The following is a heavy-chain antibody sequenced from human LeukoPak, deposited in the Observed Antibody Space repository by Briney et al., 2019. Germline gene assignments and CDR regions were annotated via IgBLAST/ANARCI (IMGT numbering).Heavy chain of an antibody. J-gene: IGHJ4*02. Sequence: DSVKGRFTISRDNSKNTLYLHMNSLRAEDTAVYYCARDRNGYYYDSSGGYYFDYWGQGTLVTVSS. CDR3: ARDRNGYYYDSSGGYYFDY. V-gene: IGHV3-30*07. D-gene: IGHD3-22*01.